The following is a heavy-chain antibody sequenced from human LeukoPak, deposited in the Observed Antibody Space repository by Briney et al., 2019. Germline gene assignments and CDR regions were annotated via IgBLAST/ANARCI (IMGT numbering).Heavy chain of an antibody. Sequence: ASVNVSCKASGYTFTSYAMHWVRQAPGQRLGWMGWINAGNGNTKYSQEFQGRVTITRDTSASTAYMELSSLRSEDMAVYYCARALGGYYDSSGYLDWGQGTLVTVSS. V-gene: IGHV1-3*03. CDR3: ARALGGYYDSSGYLD. CDR2: INAGNGNT. CDR1: GYTFTSYA. J-gene: IGHJ4*02. D-gene: IGHD3-22*01.